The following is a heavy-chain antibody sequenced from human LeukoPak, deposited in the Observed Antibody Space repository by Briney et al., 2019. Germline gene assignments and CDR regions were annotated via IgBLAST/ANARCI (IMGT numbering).Heavy chain of an antibody. D-gene: IGHD5-12*01. CDR1: GFTFSSYG. J-gene: IGHJ5*02. V-gene: IGHV3-30*02. CDR2: IRYDGSNK. CDR3: ARVRMVSGYDRRGWFDP. Sequence: GGSLRLSCAASGFTFSSYGMHWVRQAPGKGLEWVAFIRYDGSNKYYADSVKGRFTISRDNSKNTLYLQMNSLRAEDTAVYYCARVRMVSGYDRRGWFDPWGQGTLVTVSS.